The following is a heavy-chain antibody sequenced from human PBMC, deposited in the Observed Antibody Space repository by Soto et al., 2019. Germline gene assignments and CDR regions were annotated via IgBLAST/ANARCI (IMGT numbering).Heavy chain of an antibody. Sequence: ASVKVSCKASGYTFTSYGISWVRQAPGQGLEWMGWISAYNGNTNYAQKLQGRVTMTTDTSTSTAYMELRSLRSDDTAVYYCARDEGREYNWNRLGDYWGQGTLVTVSS. D-gene: IGHD1-20*01. CDR1: GYTFTSYG. CDR2: ISAYNGNT. CDR3: ARDEGREYNWNRLGDY. V-gene: IGHV1-18*01. J-gene: IGHJ4*02.